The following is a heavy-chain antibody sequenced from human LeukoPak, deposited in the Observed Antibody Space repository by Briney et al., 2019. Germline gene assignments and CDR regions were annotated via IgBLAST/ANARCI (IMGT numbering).Heavy chain of an antibody. CDR2: ISYDGSNK. CDR3: ARDRVLRFFD. D-gene: IGHD3-3*01. CDR1: GFTFSSYG. V-gene: IGHV3-30*03. J-gene: IGHJ4*02. Sequence: GGSLRLSCAASGFTFSSYGMHWVRQAPGKGLEWVAVISYDGSNKYYADSVKGRFTISRDNSKNTLYLQMNSLRVEDTAVYYCARDRVLRFFDWGQGTLVTVSS.